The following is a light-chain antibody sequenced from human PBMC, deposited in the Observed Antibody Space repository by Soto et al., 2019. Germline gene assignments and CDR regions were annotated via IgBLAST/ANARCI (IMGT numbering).Light chain of an antibody. CDR2: AAS. V-gene: IGKV1-39*01. Sequence: DIQMTQSPSSLSASVGDRVTITCRASQSISSYLNWYQQKPGKATKLLIYAASSLQSGVPSRFSGSGSGTDFTFTISSLQPEDFATYYCQQSYSTPPTFGQGTRLEIK. J-gene: IGKJ5*01. CDR3: QQSYSTPPT. CDR1: QSISSY.